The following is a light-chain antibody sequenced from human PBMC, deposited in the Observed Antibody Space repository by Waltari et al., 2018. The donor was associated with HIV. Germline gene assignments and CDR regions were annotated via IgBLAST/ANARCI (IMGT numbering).Light chain of an antibody. V-gene: IGLV1-51*01. CDR1: TPPIGNHS. Sequence: QSVLTQPPSVSAAPGQTFTISCSGSTPPIGNHSVSWYPRLPGTAPKLLIYDNSERPSGIPDRFSGSKSGTSATLGITGLQTGDEADYYCGTWDSSLSAVVFGTGTKVTVL. CDR2: DNS. J-gene: IGLJ1*01. CDR3: GTWDSSLSAVV.